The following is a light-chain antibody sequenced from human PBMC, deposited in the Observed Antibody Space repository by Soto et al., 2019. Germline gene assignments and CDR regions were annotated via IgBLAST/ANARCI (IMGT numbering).Light chain of an antibody. Sequence: QSVLTQPASLSGSPGQSITISCTGTSSDVGGYNYVSWYQQHPGKAPKLMIYDVSNRPSGVSNRFSGSKSGNTASQTISGLQAEDEADYYCSSYRASSTTHYVIGTGTKLTVL. V-gene: IGLV2-14*03. J-gene: IGLJ1*01. CDR3: SSYRASSTTHYV. CDR2: DVS. CDR1: SSDVGGYNY.